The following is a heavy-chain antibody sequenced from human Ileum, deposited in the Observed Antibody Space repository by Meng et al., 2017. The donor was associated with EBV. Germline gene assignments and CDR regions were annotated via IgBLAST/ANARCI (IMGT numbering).Heavy chain of an antibody. CDR2: IYYSGTT. V-gene: IGHV4-39*07. D-gene: IGHD1-26*01. CDR3: ASRELAPFDY. Sequence: WSVSGASFSSRKYSGGWIRQPPGKALEWIASIYYSGTTYYNPSLQSRVSISVDKSKNQVSLNMTSMTAADTAVYYCASRELAPFDYWGQGTLVTVSS. J-gene: IGHJ4*02. CDR1: GASFSSRKYS.